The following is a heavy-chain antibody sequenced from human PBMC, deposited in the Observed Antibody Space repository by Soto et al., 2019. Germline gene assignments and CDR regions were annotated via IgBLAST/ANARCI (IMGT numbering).Heavy chain of an antibody. J-gene: IGHJ6*02. CDR1: GGSISSGDYY. CDR2: IYYSGST. D-gene: IGHD2-15*01. CDR3: ARDLSLVAAKLGMDF. Sequence: QVQLQESGPGLVKPSQTLSLTCTVSGGSISSGDYYWSWIRQPPGKGLEWIGYIYYSGSTYYNPSLRSRVTISVDTSKNQFSLKLSSVTAADTAVYYCARDLSLVAAKLGMDFWGHGTTVTVSS. V-gene: IGHV4-30-4*01.